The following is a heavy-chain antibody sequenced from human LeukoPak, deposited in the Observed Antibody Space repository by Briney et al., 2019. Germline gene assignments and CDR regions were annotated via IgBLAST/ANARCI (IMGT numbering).Heavy chain of an antibody. J-gene: IGHJ4*02. D-gene: IGHD3-10*01. CDR1: GYTFINYA. V-gene: IGHV1-3*01. CDR2: INPANGNT. Sequence: ASVKVSCKASGYTFINYAINWGRQAPGQNLEWIGWINPANGNTKYSRNFQGRVTITRDTSASTAYMELSSLRSEDTAVYYCARDRAFDYWGQGTLVTVSS. CDR3: ARDRAFDY.